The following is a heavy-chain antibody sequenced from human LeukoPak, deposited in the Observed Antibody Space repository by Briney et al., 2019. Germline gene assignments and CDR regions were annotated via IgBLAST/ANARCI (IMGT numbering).Heavy chain of an antibody. D-gene: IGHD6-19*01. V-gene: IGHV3-23*01. CDR2: ISASDGST. Sequence: GGSLRLSCAASGFTFSSYAMSWVRQAPGKGLEWISAISASDGSTYYADSVKGRFTISRDNSKNTLYLRMNNLRDEDTAVYYCAKDVISVAGTPRYFDYWGQGTLVTVSS. CDR3: AKDVISVAGTPRYFDY. CDR1: GFTFSSYA. J-gene: IGHJ4*02.